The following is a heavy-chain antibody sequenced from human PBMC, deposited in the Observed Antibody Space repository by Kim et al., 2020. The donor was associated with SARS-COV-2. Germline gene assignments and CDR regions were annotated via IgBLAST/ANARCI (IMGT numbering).Heavy chain of an antibody. V-gene: IGHV3-15*01. CDR2: TT. CDR3: TTELRYFADY. D-gene: IGHD3-9*01. J-gene: IGHJ4*02. Sequence: TTDYAAPAKGRFTISRDDSKNTLYLQMNSLKTEDTAVYYCTTELRYFADYWGQGTLVTVSS.